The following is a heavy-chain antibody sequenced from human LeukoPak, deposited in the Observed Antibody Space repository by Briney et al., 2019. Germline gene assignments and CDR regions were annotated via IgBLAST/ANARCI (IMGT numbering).Heavy chain of an antibody. CDR1: GFTFSRYN. Sequence: PGGSLRLSCAASGFTFSRYNMIWVRQARGKGLEWVSSITSSSTTMYYADSVKGRFTISRDNAKSSLFLQLNSLTEGDTAVYYCARAMRIAVAGTDYWGQGTLVTVSS. V-gene: IGHV3-48*02. D-gene: IGHD6-19*01. CDR2: ITSSSTTM. J-gene: IGHJ4*02. CDR3: ARAMRIAVAGTDY.